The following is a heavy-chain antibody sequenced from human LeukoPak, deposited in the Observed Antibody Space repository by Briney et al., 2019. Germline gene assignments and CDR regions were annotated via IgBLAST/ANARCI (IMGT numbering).Heavy chain of an antibody. CDR2: TYFRSKWYS. V-gene: IGHV6-1*01. CDR3: ARSIPATGNNFDY. J-gene: IGHJ4*02. Sequence: SQTLSLTCDISGDSVSSNSAAWNWIRQSPSRGLEWLGRTYFRSKWYSDYTMSVKGRITINADTSKNQFSLQLNSVTPEDTAVYYCARSIPATGNNFDYWGQGTLVTVSS. D-gene: IGHD6-13*01. CDR1: GDSVSSNSAA.